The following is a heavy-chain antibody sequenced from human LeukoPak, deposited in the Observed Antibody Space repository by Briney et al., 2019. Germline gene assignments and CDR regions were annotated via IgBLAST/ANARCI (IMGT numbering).Heavy chain of an antibody. Sequence: PGGSLRLSCAASGVTFRSDTLNWVRQAPGKGLEWVSYISSSGSTIYYADSVKGRFTISRDNAKNSLYLQMNSLRAEDTAVYYCAELGITMIGGVWGKGTTVTISS. CDR3: AELGITMIGGV. CDR2: ISSSGSTI. V-gene: IGHV3-48*03. CDR1: GVTFRSDT. J-gene: IGHJ6*04. D-gene: IGHD3-10*02.